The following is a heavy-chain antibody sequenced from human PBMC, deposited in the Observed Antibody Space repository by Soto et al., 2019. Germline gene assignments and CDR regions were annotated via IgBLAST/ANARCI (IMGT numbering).Heavy chain of an antibody. CDR3: ARMAASGSLNWFDP. Sequence: QVQLVQSGAEVKKPGASVKVSCKASGYTFTNYEINWVRQATGQGLEWMGWMNPGSGNTGYAHKFQGRVTMSSNISIRTADMELSRLGSADTAIYYCARMAASGSLNWFDPWGQGTLVTVSS. J-gene: IGHJ5*02. D-gene: IGHD3-10*01. V-gene: IGHV1-8*01. CDR2: MNPGSGNT. CDR1: GYTFTNYE.